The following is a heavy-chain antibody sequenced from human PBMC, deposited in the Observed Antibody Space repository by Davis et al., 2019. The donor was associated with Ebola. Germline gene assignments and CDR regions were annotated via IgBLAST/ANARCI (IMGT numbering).Heavy chain of an antibody. Sequence: PGGSLRLSCAVSGFTFDDHAMHWVRQAPGKGLEWVSGISWNGGSFGYADSVKGRFTISRDNAKNSLYLQINSLRAEDAALYYCARAASYYYDSLGSIDYWGQGTQVSVSS. CDR3: ARAASYYYDSLGSIDY. V-gene: IGHV3-9*01. D-gene: IGHD3-22*01. J-gene: IGHJ4*02. CDR1: GFTFDDHA. CDR2: ISWNGGSF.